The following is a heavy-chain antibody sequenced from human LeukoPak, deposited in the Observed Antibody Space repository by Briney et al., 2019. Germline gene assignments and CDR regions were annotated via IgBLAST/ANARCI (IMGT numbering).Heavy chain of an antibody. J-gene: IGHJ2*01. Sequence: GESLKISCKGSGYSFTSYWIGWVRQMPAKGLEWMGIIYPGDSDTRYSPSFQGQVTISADKSINTAFVQWSSLKASDTAIYYCARRSPEYTNRWYFDLWGRGTLVTVSS. CDR2: IYPGDSDT. CDR3: ARRSPEYTNRWYFDL. CDR1: GYSFTSYW. V-gene: IGHV5-51*01. D-gene: IGHD6-6*01.